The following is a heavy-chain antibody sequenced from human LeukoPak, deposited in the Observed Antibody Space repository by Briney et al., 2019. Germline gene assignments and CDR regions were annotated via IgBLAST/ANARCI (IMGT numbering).Heavy chain of an antibody. J-gene: IGHJ3*02. CDR1: GFTFSSYA. CDR2: ISYDGSNK. Sequence: GRSLRLSCAASGFTFSSYAMHWVRQAPGKGLEWVAVISYDGSNKYYADSVKGRFTISRDNFKNTLYLQMNSLRAEDTAVYYCARDPWDIVATLYAFDIWGQGTMVTVSS. V-gene: IGHV3-30-3*01. CDR3: ARDPWDIVATLYAFDI. D-gene: IGHD5-12*01.